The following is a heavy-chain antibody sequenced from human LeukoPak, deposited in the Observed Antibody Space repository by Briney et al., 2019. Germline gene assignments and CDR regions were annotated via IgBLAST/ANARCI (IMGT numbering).Heavy chain of an antibody. Sequence: PGGSLRLSCAASGFTFTSYAMSWVRQAPGKGLEWVANIKQDGSEKYYVDSVKGRFTISRDNAKNSLYLQMDSLRAEDTALYYCARGVPYTQFDYWGQGTLVTVSS. J-gene: IGHJ4*02. CDR3: ARGVPYTQFDY. V-gene: IGHV3-7*03. D-gene: IGHD3-16*01. CDR1: GFTFTSYA. CDR2: IKQDGSEK.